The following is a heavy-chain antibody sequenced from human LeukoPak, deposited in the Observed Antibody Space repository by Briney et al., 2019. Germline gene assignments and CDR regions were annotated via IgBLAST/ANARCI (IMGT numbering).Heavy chain of an antibody. V-gene: IGHV4-59*01. D-gene: IGHD1-26*01. CDR2: IYYSGST. CDR1: GGSIISYY. CDR3: EREGGSYIDY. Sequence: PSETLSLTCTVAGGSIISYYWSWIRQPPGKGLEWIGYIYYSGSTNYNPSLKSRVTISVDTSKNKFSLKLSSVTAPDTDVYYCEREGGSYIDYWGQGTLVTVSS. J-gene: IGHJ4*02.